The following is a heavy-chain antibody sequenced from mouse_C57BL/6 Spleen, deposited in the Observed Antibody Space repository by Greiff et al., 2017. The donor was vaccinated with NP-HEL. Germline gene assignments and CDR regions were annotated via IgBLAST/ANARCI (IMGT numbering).Heavy chain of an antibody. V-gene: IGHV1-50*01. CDR3: ARQIITTVVAHFDY. CDR2: IDPSDSYT. Sequence: VQLQQPGAELVKPRASVKLSCKASGYTFTSYWMQWVKQRPGQGLEWIGEIDPSDSYTNYNQKFKGKATLTVDTSSSTAYMQLSSLTSEDSAVYYCARQIITTVVAHFDYWGQGTTLTVSS. J-gene: IGHJ2*01. CDR1: GYTFTSYW. D-gene: IGHD1-1*01.